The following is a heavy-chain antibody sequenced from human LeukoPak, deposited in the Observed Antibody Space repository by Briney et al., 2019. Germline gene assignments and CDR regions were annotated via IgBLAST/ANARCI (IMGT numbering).Heavy chain of an antibody. D-gene: IGHD3-16*01. CDR3: AKAWTYRPGGFDY. CDR1: GFTFSSYA. J-gene: IGHJ4*02. CDR2: ISGSGGST. Sequence: GGSLRLSCAASGFTFSSYAMSWVRQPPGKGLEWVSAISGSGGSTYYADSVKGRFTTSRDNSKNTLYLQMNSLRAEDTAVYYCAKAWTYRPGGFDYWGQGTLVTVSS. V-gene: IGHV3-23*01.